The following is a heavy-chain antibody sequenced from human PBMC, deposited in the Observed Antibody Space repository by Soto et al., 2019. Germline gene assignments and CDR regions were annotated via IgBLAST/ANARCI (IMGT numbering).Heavy chain of an antibody. CDR3: ARHFIDTSRWYDYFDL. CDR1: GFGLGSHW. J-gene: IGHJ5*02. Sequence: EMQLVESGGDLVQPGGSLRLSCAASGFGLGSHWMAWVRQAPGKGLEWVANIKHDGSEKYYVDFVRGRFTISRDDAKRSLTLQMNSLRVEDTAIYYCARHFIDTSRWYDYFDLWGQGTPVTVSS. D-gene: IGHD5-12*01. CDR2: IKHDGSEK. V-gene: IGHV3-7*04.